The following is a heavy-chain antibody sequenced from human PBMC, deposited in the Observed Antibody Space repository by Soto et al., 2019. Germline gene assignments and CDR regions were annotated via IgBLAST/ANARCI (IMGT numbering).Heavy chain of an antibody. CDR2: IDSDGSGT. CDR1: AFTFRSYW. V-gene: IGHV3-74*01. J-gene: IGHJ4*02. CDR3: ARWPSSTAVDY. Sequence: GGSLRLSCAASAFTFRSYWMHWVRQAPGKGLVWVSRIDSDGSGTRYADSVKGRFTISRDNAKKTVYLQMNSLRAEDTAVYYCARWPSSTAVDYWGQGTLVTVSS. D-gene: IGHD4-17*01.